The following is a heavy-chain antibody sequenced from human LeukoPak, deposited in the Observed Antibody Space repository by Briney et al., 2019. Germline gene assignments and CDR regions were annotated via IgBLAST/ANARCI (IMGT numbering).Heavy chain of an antibody. D-gene: IGHD1-26*01. CDR1: GASISGGTYY. J-gene: IGHJ4*02. Sequence: SETLSLTCSVSGASISGGTYYWGWIRQPPGKGLEGISSIYYTGSTYDNPSLKSRVTISVDTSKNQFSLKLSSVTAADTAVYYCARRGGSGRAFDYWGQGTLVTVSS. V-gene: IGHV4-39*01. CDR3: ARRGGSGRAFDY. CDR2: IYYTGST.